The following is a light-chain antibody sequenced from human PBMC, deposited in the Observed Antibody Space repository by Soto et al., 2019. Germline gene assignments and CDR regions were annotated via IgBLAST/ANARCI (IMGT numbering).Light chain of an antibody. CDR3: QQRSNWPLT. CDR1: HSVSNY. CDR2: DAS. Sequence: IVLTQSPATLSLSPGERATLSCRASHSVSNYLAWYQQKPGQAPRLLIYDASNRATGIPARFSGGGSGTDFTLTISSLEPEDFAVYYCQQRSNWPLTFGGGTKVDIK. J-gene: IGKJ4*01. V-gene: IGKV3-11*01.